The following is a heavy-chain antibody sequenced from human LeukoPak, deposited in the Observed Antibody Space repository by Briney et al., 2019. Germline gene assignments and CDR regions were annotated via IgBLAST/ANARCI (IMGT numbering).Heavy chain of an antibody. CDR1: GFTFSSYG. CDR2: IWYDGSNK. D-gene: IGHD6-19*01. J-gene: IGHJ5*02. CDR3: ARRSRAVAGTGWLDP. V-gene: IGHV3-33*01. Sequence: GGSLRLSCAASGFTFSSYGMHWVRQAPGKGLEWVAVIWYDGSNKYYADSVKGRFTISRDNSKNTLYLQMNSLRAEDTAVYYCARRSRAVAGTGWLDPWGQGTLVTVSS.